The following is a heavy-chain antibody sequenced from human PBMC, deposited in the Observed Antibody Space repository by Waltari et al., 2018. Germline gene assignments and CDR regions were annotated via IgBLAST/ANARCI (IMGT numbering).Heavy chain of an antibody. J-gene: IGHJ5*02. CDR3: ARTGFWSGDLNWFDP. V-gene: IGHV4-59*01. CDR1: GDCMNNCY. D-gene: IGHD3-3*01. Sequence: QVQVQESGPGLVTPSETLSLTCTVAGDCMNNCYWSWIRQPPGKRLEWIGHIDSGGNTNYSPSLKGRGTISIDTSKKQFSLKLRSVTAADTAVYYCARTGFWSGDLNWFDPWGQGTLVTVSS. CDR2: IDSGGNT.